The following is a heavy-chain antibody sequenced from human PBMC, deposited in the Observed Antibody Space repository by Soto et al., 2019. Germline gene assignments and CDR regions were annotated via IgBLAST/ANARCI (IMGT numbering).Heavy chain of an antibody. CDR2: IFYTGST. Sequence: QLQLQESGPGLVKPSETLSLTCTVSGGSINRSPNFWGWIRQPPGKGLEWIASIFYTGSTYYNPSLKSRATISVDTSKNSLSLKLSSVTASDTAVYYCARNFLGSATTSFDFWGQGTLVTVSS. D-gene: IGHD6-19*01. J-gene: IGHJ4*02. V-gene: IGHV4-39*01. CDR3: ARNFLGSATTSFDF. CDR1: GGSINRSPNF.